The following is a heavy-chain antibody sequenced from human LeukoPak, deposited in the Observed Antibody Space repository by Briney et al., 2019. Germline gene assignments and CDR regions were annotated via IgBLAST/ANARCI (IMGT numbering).Heavy chain of an antibody. D-gene: IGHD5-18*01. CDR1: GFTFSSYW. CDR2: INSDGSST. Sequence: PAGTLRLSCAASGFTFSSYWMHWVRQAPGKGLVWVSRINSDGSSTSYADSVKGRFTISRDNAKNTLYLQMNSLRAEDTAVYYCARDLITPTAMVTGGFDYWAQGTLVTVPS. J-gene: IGHJ4*02. V-gene: IGHV3-74*01. CDR3: ARDLITPTAMVTGGFDY.